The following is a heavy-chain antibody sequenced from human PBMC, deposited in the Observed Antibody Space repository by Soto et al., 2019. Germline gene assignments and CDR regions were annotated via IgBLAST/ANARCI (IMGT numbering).Heavy chain of an antibody. CDR3: AKERNSWYSSGSDS. CDR2: ISVNGGST. D-gene: IGHD2-15*01. CDR1: GFTFSSCA. V-gene: IGHV3-23*01. Sequence: EVQLLESGGGLVQAGGALRVSWAASGFTFSSCAMGWVRQAPGKGLEWVSSISVNGGSTYYADSVKGRFTISRDNSKKILSLHMISLRAEDTAVYYCAKERNSWYSSGSDSWGQGTLVTVSS. J-gene: IGHJ4*02.